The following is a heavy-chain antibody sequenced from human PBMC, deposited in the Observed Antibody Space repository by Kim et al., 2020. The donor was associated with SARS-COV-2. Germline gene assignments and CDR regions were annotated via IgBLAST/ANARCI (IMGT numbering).Heavy chain of an antibody. CDR1: GLTFDDYG. V-gene: IGHV3-20*01. Sequence: GGSLRLSCAASGLTFDDYGMSWVRQAPGKGLEWVSGINRNSDSTGYADSVKGRFTISRDNAKNSLFLQMNSPRAEDTALYHCVRGYAGGPFDLWGQGTLV. D-gene: IGHD3-16*01. CDR2: INRNSDST. CDR3: VRGYAGGPFDL. J-gene: IGHJ4*02.